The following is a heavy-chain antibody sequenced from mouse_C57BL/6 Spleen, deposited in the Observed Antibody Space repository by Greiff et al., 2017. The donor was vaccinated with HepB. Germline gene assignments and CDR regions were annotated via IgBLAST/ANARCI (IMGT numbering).Heavy chain of an antibody. CDR2: ISGGGGNT. CDR1: GFTFSSYT. V-gene: IGHV5-9*01. D-gene: IGHD2-4*01. J-gene: IGHJ3*01. Sequence: DVMLVESGGGLVKPGGSLKLSCAASGFTFSSYTMSWVRQTPEKRLEWVATISGGGGNTYYPDSVKGRFTISRDNAKNTLYLQMSSLRSEDTALYYCARLGNYDYFAYWGQVTLVTVSA. CDR3: ARLGNYDYFAY.